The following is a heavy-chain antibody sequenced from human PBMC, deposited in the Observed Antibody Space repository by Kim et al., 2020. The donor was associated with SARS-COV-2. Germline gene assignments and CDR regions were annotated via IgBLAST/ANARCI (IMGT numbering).Heavy chain of an antibody. J-gene: IGHJ4*01. CDR2: ISYYGTVQ. V-gene: IGHV3-30*18. CDR3: VKDDTVCYSQMSPHY. Sequence: GGSLRLSCAASGFAFRDFGMHWVRQAPGKGLEWVALISYYGTVQYYTDSVEGRFTVSRDNSNDTLFLQMSSLRPEDTAVYFCVKDDTVCYSQMSPHYWG. D-gene: IGHD4-4*01. CDR1: GFAFRDFG.